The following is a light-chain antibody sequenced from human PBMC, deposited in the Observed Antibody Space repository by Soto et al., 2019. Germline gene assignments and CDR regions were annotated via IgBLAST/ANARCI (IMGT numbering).Light chain of an antibody. J-gene: IGKJ1*01. CDR1: QSVTSNY. CDR2: GAS. Sequence: EIVLTQYPGTLALSPGGRATLSCGASQSVTSNYLAWYQQKPGQAPRLLIFGASIRVTGIPDRFIGSGSGTDFTLTISRLEPEDFAVYYCQHYVTSLTTFGQGTKVDIK. V-gene: IGKV3-20*01. CDR3: QHYVTSLTT.